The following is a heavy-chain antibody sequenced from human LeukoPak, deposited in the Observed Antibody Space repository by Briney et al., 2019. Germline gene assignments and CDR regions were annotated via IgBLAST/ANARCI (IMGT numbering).Heavy chain of an antibody. Sequence: GGSLRLSCAASGFTFSSYSMNWVRQAPGKGLEWVSSISSSSSYIYYADSVKGRFTISRDNAKNSLYLQMNSLRAEDTAVYYCARDPCSGWSPDAFDIWGQGTMVTVSS. CDR3: ARDPCSGWSPDAFDI. D-gene: IGHD6-19*01. J-gene: IGHJ3*02. CDR1: GFTFSSYS. CDR2: ISSSSSYI. V-gene: IGHV3-21*01.